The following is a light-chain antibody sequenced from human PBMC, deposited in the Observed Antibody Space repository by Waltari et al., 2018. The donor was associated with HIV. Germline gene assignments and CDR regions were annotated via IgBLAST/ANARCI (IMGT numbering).Light chain of an antibody. CDR2: LGS. CDR1: QSLLHSNGYNY. CDR3: MQTLQTPYI. V-gene: IGKV2-28*01. Sequence: DIVMTQSPLSLPVTPGEPASISCSSSQSLLHSNGYNYLDWYLQKPGQSPQLLIYLGSNRASGVPDRFSGSGSGTDFTLKISRVEAEDVGGYYCMQTLQTPYIFGQGTKLGIK. J-gene: IGKJ2*01.